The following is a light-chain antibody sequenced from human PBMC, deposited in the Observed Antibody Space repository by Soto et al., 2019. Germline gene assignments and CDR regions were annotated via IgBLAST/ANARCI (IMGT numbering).Light chain of an antibody. J-gene: IGKJ1*01. V-gene: IGKV1-5*01. Sequence: DLQMTQSPSTLSESVGHRVTITCRASQSISSWLAWYQQKPGKAPKLLIYDASSLESGVPSRFSGSGSGTEFTLTISSLQPDDFATYYCQKYNSYSWTFGQGTKVDIK. CDR2: DAS. CDR3: QKYNSYSWT. CDR1: QSISSW.